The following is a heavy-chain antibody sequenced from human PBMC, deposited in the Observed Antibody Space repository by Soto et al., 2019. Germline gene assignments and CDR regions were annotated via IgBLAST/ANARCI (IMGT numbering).Heavy chain of an antibody. J-gene: IGHJ6*02. D-gene: IGHD6-13*01. V-gene: IGHV4-30-4*01. Sequence: QVQLQESGPGLVKPSQTLSLTCTVSGGSISSGDYYWSWIRQPPGKGLEWIGYIYYSGSTYYNPSLKSRVTRSVDTSKNHFSLKLSSVTAADTAVYYCARGIAAALVMTYYYYGMDVWGQGTTVTVSS. CDR1: GGSISSGDYY. CDR2: IYYSGST. CDR3: ARGIAAALVMTYYYYGMDV.